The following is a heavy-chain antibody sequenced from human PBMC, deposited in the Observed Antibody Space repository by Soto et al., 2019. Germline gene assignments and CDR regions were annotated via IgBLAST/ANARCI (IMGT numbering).Heavy chain of an antibody. CDR2: IIPILGIA. J-gene: IGHJ3*02. D-gene: IGHD6-13*01. Sequence: ASVKVSCKASGGTFSSYTISWVRQAPGQGLEWMGRIIPILGIANYAQKFQGRVTITADKSTSTAYMELSSLRSEDTAVYYCAREGRYSSSIDLDAFDIWGQGTMVTVSS. CDR3: AREGRYSSSIDLDAFDI. V-gene: IGHV1-69*04. CDR1: GGTFSSYT.